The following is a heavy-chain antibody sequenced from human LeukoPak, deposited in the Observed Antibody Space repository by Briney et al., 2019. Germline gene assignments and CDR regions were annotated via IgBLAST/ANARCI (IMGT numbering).Heavy chain of an antibody. CDR3: AKDPIAVAGNNYYRMDV. CDR2: ISSEGTNK. Sequence: GGSLRLSCAASGFTFSTYNMNWVRQAPGKGLEWVAVISSEGTNKYYADSVKGRFTISRDNSKNTLYLQMNSLRAEDTAVYYCAKDPIAVAGNNYYRMDVWGQGTTVSVSS. D-gene: IGHD6-19*01. V-gene: IGHV3-30*18. CDR1: GFTFSTYN. J-gene: IGHJ6*02.